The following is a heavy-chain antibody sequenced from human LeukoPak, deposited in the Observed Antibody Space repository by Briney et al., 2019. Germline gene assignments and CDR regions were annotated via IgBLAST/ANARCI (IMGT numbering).Heavy chain of an antibody. CDR3: ARNGGNSAFDY. CDR2: INHSGST. V-gene: IGHV4-34*01. CDR1: GGSFSGYY. D-gene: IGHD4-23*01. J-gene: IGHJ4*02. Sequence: SETLSLTCAVYGGSFSGYYWSWIRQPPGKGLEWIGEINHSGSTNYNPSLKSRVTISVDKSKNQFSLNLNSVTAADTAVYYCARNGGNSAFDYWGQGTLVTVSS.